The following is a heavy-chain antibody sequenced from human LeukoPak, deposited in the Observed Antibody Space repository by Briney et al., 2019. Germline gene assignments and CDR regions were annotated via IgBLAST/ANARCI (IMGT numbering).Heavy chain of an antibody. CDR3: AITYDSSGYPQPDFDY. J-gene: IGHJ4*02. V-gene: IGHV3-23*01. D-gene: IGHD3-22*01. Sequence: GGSLRLSCAASGFTFSSYAMSWVRQAPGKGLEWVSAISGSGGSTYYADSVKGRFTISRDNSKNTLYLQMNSLRAGDTAVYYCAITYDSSGYPQPDFDYWGQGTLVTVSS. CDR1: GFTFSSYA. CDR2: ISGSGGST.